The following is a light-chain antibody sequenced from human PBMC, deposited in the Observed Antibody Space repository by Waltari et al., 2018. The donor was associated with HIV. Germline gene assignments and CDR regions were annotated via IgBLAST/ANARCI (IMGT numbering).Light chain of an antibody. V-gene: IGKV2-30*01. CDR1: ERLVSWDGVTY. CDR2: KVS. CDR3: MQSSRSPRT. J-gene: IGKJ1*01. Sequence: DVVLTQSPLSLPLTLGQPASISCVSAERLVSWDGVTYLHWFQQRPGQPPSRLVYKVSSRDSGVPERFRGSGSATNFTLTITRVEAEDVALYYCMQSSRSPRTFGPGTKAEIK.